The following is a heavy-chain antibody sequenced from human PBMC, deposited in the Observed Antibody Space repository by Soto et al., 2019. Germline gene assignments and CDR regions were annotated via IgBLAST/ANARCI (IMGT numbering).Heavy chain of an antibody. D-gene: IGHD2-2*02. Sequence: QVQLVQSGAEVKKPGSSVKVSCKASGGTVSSYAIRWVRQAPGQGLEWIGGILPLWGTANYAQKFQGRVTITADESTSTAYMELSSLRSEDTAVSYCAWGDCSSTSSYRDYDYYGMDVWGQGTTVTVSS. V-gene: IGHV1-69*01. CDR2: ILPLWGTA. CDR3: AWGDCSSTSSYRDYDYYGMDV. J-gene: IGHJ6*02. CDR1: GGTVSSYA.